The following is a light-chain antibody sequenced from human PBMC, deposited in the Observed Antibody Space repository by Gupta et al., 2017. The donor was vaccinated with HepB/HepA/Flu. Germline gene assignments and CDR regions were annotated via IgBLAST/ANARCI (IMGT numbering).Light chain of an antibody. J-gene: IGLJ1*01. V-gene: IGLV1-44*01. CDR3: EASDDSLNGHV. CDR1: STNIGSNN. CDR2: SNN. Sequence: LLTQPASASRTPGQRDTIACSGSSTNIGSNNVNWYQQLPGPAPKLLIYSNNQRPSGVPDRFSGSKSGTTATLTISGLQAEDEADYYCEASDDSLNGHVFGTGTKLTVL.